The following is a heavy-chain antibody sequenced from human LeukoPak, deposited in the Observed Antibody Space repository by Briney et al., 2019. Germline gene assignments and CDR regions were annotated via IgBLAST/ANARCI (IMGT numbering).Heavy chain of an antibody. Sequence: GGSLRLSCAASGFTFSSYDMHWVRQATGKGLEWVSAIGTAGDTYYPGSVKGRFTISRENAKNSLYLQMNSLRAGDTAVYYCARADRTGGCDYWGQGTLVTVSS. CDR1: GFTFSSYD. CDR3: ARADRTGGCDY. V-gene: IGHV3-13*01. J-gene: IGHJ4*02. CDR2: IGTAGDT. D-gene: IGHD3-10*01.